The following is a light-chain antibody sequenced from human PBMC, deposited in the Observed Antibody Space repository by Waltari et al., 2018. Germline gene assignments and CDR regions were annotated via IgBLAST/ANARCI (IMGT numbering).Light chain of an antibody. J-gene: IGKJ4*01. V-gene: IGKV3-15*01. CDR3: QQYNYWPPF. Sequence: EFVLPQSPATLSVSPGERATLSCRASQSLSSNLAWYQQKPGQAPRLLIYGASTRATGIPARFSGSGSGTEFTLTISSLQSEDFAVYFCQQYNYWPPFFGGGTKVEIK. CDR1: QSLSSN. CDR2: GAS.